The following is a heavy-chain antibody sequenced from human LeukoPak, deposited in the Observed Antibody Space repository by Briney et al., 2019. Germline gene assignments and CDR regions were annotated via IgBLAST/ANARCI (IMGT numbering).Heavy chain of an antibody. CDR3: ARSSVGSGWYGMGY. D-gene: IGHD6-19*01. V-gene: IGHV1-8*01. Sequence: ASVKVSCEACGYTLTSYDINWVRQATGQGLEWMGWMNPNSGNTGYAQKFQGRVTMTRNTSISTAYMELSSLRSEDTAVYYCARSSVGSGWYGMGYWGQGTLVSVSS. CDR2: MNPNSGNT. J-gene: IGHJ4*02. CDR1: GYTLTSYD.